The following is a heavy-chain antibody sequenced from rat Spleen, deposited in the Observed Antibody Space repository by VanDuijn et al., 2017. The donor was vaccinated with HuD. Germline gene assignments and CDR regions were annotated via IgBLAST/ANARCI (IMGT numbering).Heavy chain of an antibody. CDR2: IWTGGST. D-gene: IGHD3-1*01. J-gene: IGHJ2*01. Sequence: QVQLKESGPGLVQPSQTLSLTCTVSGFSLTSYNVHWVRQPTGKGLEWMGVIWTGGSTNYNSALISRLSISRDTSKNQVFLKMNSLQTDDTGTYYCTIHPRYWGQGVMVTVSS. V-gene: IGHV2-30*01. CDR3: TIHPRY. CDR1: GFSLTSYN.